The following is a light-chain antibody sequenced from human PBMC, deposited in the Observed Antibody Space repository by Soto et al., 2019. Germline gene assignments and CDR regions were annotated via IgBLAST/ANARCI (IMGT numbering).Light chain of an antibody. CDR2: EGS. CDR1: SSDVGSYNL. CDR3: CSDAAKVV. Sequence: QSALTQPASVSGSPGQSITISCTGTSSDVGSYNLVSWYQQHPGKAPKLMIYEGSKRPSGVSNRFSGSKSGNTASLTISGLQAEDEADYYCCSDAAKVVFGGGTKVTVL. V-gene: IGLV2-23*01. J-gene: IGLJ2*01.